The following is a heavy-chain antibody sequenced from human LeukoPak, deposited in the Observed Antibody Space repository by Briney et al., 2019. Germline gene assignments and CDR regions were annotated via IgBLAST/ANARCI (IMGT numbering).Heavy chain of an antibody. D-gene: IGHD6-19*01. CDR3: AQTGGKDLGSSGWLNY. CDR2: IYWDDDK. V-gene: IGHV2-5*02. Sequence: SGPTLVKPTQTLTLTCTFSGFSLSTSGVGVGWIRQPPGEALEWLALIYWDDDKRYSPSLKSRLTITKDTSKNQVVLTMTNMDPVDTATYYCAQTGGKDLGSSGWLNYWGQGTLVTVSS. J-gene: IGHJ4*02. CDR1: GFSLSTSGVG.